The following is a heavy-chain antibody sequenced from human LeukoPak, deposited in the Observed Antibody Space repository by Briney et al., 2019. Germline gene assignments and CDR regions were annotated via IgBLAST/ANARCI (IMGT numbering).Heavy chain of an antibody. V-gene: IGHV4-30-2*01. CDR1: GGSISSGGYS. CDR3: ARGGRDGYNYARAGRKKYNWFDP. J-gene: IGHJ5*02. D-gene: IGHD5-24*01. Sequence: SETLSLTCAVSGGSISSGGYSWSWIRQPPGKGLEWIGYIYHSGSTNYNPSLKSRITISVDTSKNQFSLKLSSVTAADTAVYYCARGGRDGYNYARAGRKKYNWFDPWGQGTLVTVSS. CDR2: IYHSGST.